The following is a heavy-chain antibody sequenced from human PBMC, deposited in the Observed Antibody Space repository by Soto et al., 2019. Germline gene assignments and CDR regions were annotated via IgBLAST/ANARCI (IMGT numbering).Heavy chain of an antibody. J-gene: IGHJ2*01. CDR3: ARGGSSRLWYFDL. V-gene: IGHV3-74*01. CDR1: GFTFSSYW. D-gene: IGHD1-26*01. CDR2: INSDGSST. Sequence: EMHLVESGGGLVQPGGSLRLSCAASGFTFSSYWIDWVRQAPGKGLVWVSRINSDGSSTNYADSVKGRFTISRDNAKNTLYLQMNSLRTEDTAVYYCARGGSSRLWYFDLWGRGTLVTVSS.